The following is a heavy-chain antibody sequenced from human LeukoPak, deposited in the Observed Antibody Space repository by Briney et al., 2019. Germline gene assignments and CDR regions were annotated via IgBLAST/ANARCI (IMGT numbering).Heavy chain of an antibody. CDR1: GFIFGSYA. J-gene: IGHJ3*01. D-gene: IGHD3-22*01. V-gene: IGHV3-23*01. CDR3: AKEDYYDSRGHIKLDAFDV. Sequence: PGGSLRLSCAVSGFIFGSYAMGWVRQAPGKGLEWVSTISGPGDNTYYADSVKGRFTISRDNSKNTLYLQMNSLRAEDTAIYYCAKEDYYDSRGHIKLDAFDVWGPGTMVTVSS. CDR2: ISGPGDNT.